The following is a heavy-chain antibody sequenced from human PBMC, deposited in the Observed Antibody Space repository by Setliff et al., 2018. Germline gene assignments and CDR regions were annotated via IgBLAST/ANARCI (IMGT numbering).Heavy chain of an antibody. Sequence: ASETLSLTCTVSGYSISSGHIWGWIRQPPGKGLEWVGNIGHTGSINYNPSLKSRLTISRDTSKNQVSLKLNSVTATDTAVYYCARDLGHGGDSDYWGQGILVTVSS. CDR1: GYSISSGHI. D-gene: IGHD2-21*02. J-gene: IGHJ4*02. V-gene: IGHV4-38-2*02. CDR3: ARDLGHGGDSDY. CDR2: IGHTGSI.